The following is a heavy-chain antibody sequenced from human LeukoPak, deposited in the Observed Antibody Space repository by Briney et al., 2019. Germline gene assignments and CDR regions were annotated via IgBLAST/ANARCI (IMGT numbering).Heavy chain of an antibody. V-gene: IGHV1-2*02. CDR3: ARWEEYYYDNTHAFDI. Sequence: ASVKVSCKASGYTFTGYYMHWLRQAPGQGLEWMGWINPNSGGTNYAQKFQGRVTMTRDTSISTAYMELSRLRSDDTAVYYCARWEEYYYDNTHAFDIWGQGTMVTVSS. CDR2: INPNSGGT. J-gene: IGHJ3*02. D-gene: IGHD3-22*01. CDR1: GYTFTGYY.